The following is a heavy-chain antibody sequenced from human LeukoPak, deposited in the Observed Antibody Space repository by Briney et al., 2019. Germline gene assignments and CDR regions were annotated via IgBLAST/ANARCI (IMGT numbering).Heavy chain of an antibody. CDR1: RFTFSSYG. CDR3: ARANWFGEFIYYYYYGMDV. J-gene: IGHJ6*02. CDR2: IWYDGSNK. D-gene: IGHD3-10*01. Sequence: GGSLRLSCAASRFTFSSYGMHWVRQAPGKGLEWVAVIWYDGSNKYYADSVKGRFTISRDNSKNTLYLQMNSLRAEDTAVYYCARANWFGEFIYYYYYGMDVWGQGTTVTVSS. V-gene: IGHV3-30*19.